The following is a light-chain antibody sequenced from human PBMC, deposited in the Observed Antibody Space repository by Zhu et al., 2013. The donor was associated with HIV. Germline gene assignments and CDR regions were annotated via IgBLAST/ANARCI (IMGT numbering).Light chain of an antibody. J-gene: IGLJ2*01. CDR3: GMWDNSVSSGRGL. V-gene: IGLV1-40*01. CDR1: SSNIGSGYD. CDR2: GNS. Sequence: QSVLTQPPSVSGAPGQRVTISCTGSSSNIGSGYDVHWYQQLPGTAPKLLIFGNSNRPSGVPDRFSGSKSGTSASLAITGLQTGDEADYYCGMWDNSVSSGRGLFGGGTKLTVL.